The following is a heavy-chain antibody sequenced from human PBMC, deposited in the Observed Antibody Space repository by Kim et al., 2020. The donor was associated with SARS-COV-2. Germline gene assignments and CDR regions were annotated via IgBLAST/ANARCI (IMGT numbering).Heavy chain of an antibody. V-gene: IGHV3-64D*06. J-gene: IGHJ4*02. CDR3: VKEGYSSGWGNFAL. D-gene: IGHD6-19*01. CDR2: STSDGGTT. Sequence: GGSLRLSCSASGFLLSKSVIHWVRQAPGKGLEYFSTSTSDGGTTYFADSVKGRFTNSRDYSQNTLYLHMTNLRLDDTAVYFCVKEGYSSGWGNFALWGKGTLVSVAT. CDR1: GFLLSKSV.